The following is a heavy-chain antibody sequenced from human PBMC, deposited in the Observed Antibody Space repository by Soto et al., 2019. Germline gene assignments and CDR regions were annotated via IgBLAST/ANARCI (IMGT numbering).Heavy chain of an antibody. Sequence: GGSLRLSCAASGFTFSSYSMNWVRQAPGKGLEWVSSISSSSSYIYYADSVKGRFTISRDNAKNSLYLQMNSLRAEDTAVYYCARDQAYCGGDCYTYYYYGMDVWGQGTTVTVSS. V-gene: IGHV3-21*01. CDR2: ISSSSSYI. D-gene: IGHD2-21*02. J-gene: IGHJ6*02. CDR3: ARDQAYCGGDCYTYYYYGMDV. CDR1: GFTFSSYS.